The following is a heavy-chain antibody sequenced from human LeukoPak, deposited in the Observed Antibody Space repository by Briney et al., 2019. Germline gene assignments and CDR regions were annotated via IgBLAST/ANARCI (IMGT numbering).Heavy chain of an antibody. CDR3: ARLPTSTGTGFDY. Sequence: SETLSLTCAVYGGSFSGYYWSWIRQPPGKGLEWIGEINHSGSTNYNPSLKSRVTISVDTSKNQFSQKLSSVTAANTAVYYCARLPTSTGTGFDYWGQGTLVTVSS. CDR2: INHSGST. D-gene: IGHD7-27*01. V-gene: IGHV4-34*01. CDR1: GGSFSGYY. J-gene: IGHJ4*02.